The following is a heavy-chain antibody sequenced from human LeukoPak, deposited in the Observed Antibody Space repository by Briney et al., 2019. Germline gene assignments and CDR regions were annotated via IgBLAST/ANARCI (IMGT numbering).Heavy chain of an antibody. J-gene: IGHJ4*02. Sequence: SVTVSFKASGGTFSSYAISWVRQAPGQGLEWMGGIIPIFGTANYAQKFQGRVTMTEDTSTDTAYMELNSLSSEDTAVYYCSSSGVEEWQGLHFWGQGTLVTVSS. CDR1: GGTFSSYA. V-gene: IGHV1-69*06. CDR3: SSSGVEEWQGLHF. D-gene: IGHD3-3*01. CDR2: IIPIFGTA.